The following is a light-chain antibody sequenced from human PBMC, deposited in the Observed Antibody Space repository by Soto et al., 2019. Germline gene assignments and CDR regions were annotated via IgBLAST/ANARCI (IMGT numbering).Light chain of an antibody. Sequence: PGDRVTLSCRASQYINTRLAWYQHRPGQAPRLLIYRASLRAAGIPARFSASGSGTDFTLTISSLQSEDFAVYYCQQYNEWPLTFGGGTKVDI. CDR1: QYINTR. CDR2: RAS. V-gene: IGKV3D-15*01. CDR3: QQYNEWPLT. J-gene: IGKJ4*02.